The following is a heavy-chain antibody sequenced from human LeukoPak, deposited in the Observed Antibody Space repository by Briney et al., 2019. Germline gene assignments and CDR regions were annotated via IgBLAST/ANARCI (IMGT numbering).Heavy chain of an antibody. J-gene: IGHJ4*02. D-gene: IGHD1-26*01. CDR1: GFTLSSYA. Sequence: GGSLRLSCAASGFTLSSYAMHWVRQAPGKGVEGISYISTSTTTIYYAHSVKGRFTISRDNAKKSLYLQMNSLRVEDTGVYYCASWGEGALDNWGQGTLVTVSS. V-gene: IGHV3-48*01. CDR3: ASWGEGALDN. CDR2: ISTSTTTI.